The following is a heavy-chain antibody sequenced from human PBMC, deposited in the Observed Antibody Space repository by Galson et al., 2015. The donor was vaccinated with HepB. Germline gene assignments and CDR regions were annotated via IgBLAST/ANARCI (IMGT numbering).Heavy chain of an antibody. V-gene: IGHV3-23*01. CDR2: ISGSGGST. CDR3: ANLRTGVDY. D-gene: IGHD7-27*01. J-gene: IGHJ4*02. Sequence: SLRLSCAASGFTVSSNYMSWVRQAPGKGLEWVSAISGSGGSTYYADSVKGRFTISRDNSKNTLYLQMNSLRAEDTAVYYCANLRTGVDYWGQGTLVTVSS. CDR1: GFTVSSNY.